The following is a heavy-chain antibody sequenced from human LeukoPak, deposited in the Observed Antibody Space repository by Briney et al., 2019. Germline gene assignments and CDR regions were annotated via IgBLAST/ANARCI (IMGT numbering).Heavy chain of an antibody. J-gene: IGHJ4*02. CDR1: GGSFSSSSYY. CDR2: ISYSGTT. V-gene: IGHV4-39*07. D-gene: IGHD1-14*01. Sequence: PSETLSLTCTVSGGSFSSSSYYWVWIRQPPGKGLEWIGSISYSGTTYYNPSLKSRVTISVDTSKNQFSLKLSSVTAADTAVYYCARGRTGYRGYWGQGTLVTVSS. CDR3: ARGRTGYRGY.